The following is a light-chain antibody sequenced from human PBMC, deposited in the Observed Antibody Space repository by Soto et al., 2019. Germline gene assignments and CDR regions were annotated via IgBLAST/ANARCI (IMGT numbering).Light chain of an antibody. CDR3: QSYDSSRSPLYV. CDR2: ANN. Sequence: QSVLTQPPSVSGAPGQRVSISCTGSSSNIGAGYDVHWYQHLPGTAPKLLIYANNNRPSGVPDRFYGSKSGTSASLAITGLQAEDAADYYCQSYDSSRSPLYVFGTGTKVTVL. CDR1: SSNIGAGYD. J-gene: IGLJ1*01. V-gene: IGLV1-40*01.